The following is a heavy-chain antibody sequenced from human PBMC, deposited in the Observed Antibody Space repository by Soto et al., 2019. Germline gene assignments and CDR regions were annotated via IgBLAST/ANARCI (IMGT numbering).Heavy chain of an antibody. V-gene: IGHV3-74*01. J-gene: IGHJ6*02. CDR2: IHTDGSST. CDR3: TRFVTTVVTKGPNYGLDV. CDR1: GFTFSSYW. D-gene: IGHD4-17*01. Sequence: GGSLRLSCAASGFTFSSYWMHWVRQAPGKGLVWVSRIHTDGSSTSYAASVKGRFTISRDNAKNTLYLQINRLGAEDTAVYYCTRFVTTVVTKGPNYGLDVWGQGTTVTVSS.